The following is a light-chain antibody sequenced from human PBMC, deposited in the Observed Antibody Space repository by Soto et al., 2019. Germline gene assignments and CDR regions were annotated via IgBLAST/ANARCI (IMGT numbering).Light chain of an antibody. Sequence: ENVLTQSPATLSLSPGERATLSCRASQSVSSNLAWYQQKPGQAPRLLIYGASTRATGIPARFSGSGSGTEFTLTISSLQSEDFAVYYCQQYNNWPRMFGQGTKVDI. CDR3: QQYNNWPRM. J-gene: IGKJ1*01. V-gene: IGKV3-15*01. CDR1: QSVSSN. CDR2: GAS.